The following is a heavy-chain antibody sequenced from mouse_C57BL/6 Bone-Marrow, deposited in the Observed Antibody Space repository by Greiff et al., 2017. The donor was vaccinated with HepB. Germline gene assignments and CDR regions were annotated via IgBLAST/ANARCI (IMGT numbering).Heavy chain of an antibody. CDR1: GYTFTDYY. V-gene: IGHV1-76*01. J-gene: IGHJ3*01. CDR2: IYPGSGNT. CDR3: ASGTTASGVAY. Sequence: VQLKQSGAELVRPGASVKLSCKASGYTFTDYYINWVKQRPGQGLEWIARIYPGSGNTYYNEKFKGKATLTAEKSSSTAYMQLSSLTSEDSAVYFCASGTTASGVAYWGQGTLVTVSA. D-gene: IGHD1-2*01.